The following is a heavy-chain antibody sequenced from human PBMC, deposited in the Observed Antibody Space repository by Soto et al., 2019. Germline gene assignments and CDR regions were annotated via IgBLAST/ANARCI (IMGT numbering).Heavy chain of an antibody. J-gene: IGHJ2*01. V-gene: IGHV3-7*04. Sequence: EVPLVESGGGLVQPGGSLRLSCAASGFTSSSYWMSWVRQAPGKGLEWVANIKQDGGEKYYVDSVKGRFTISRDNAKNSLYLQMNSLRGEDTAVYDCARDRRWYFDLWGRGTLVTVSS. CDR1: GFTSSSYW. CDR2: IKQDGGEK. CDR3: ARDRRWYFDL.